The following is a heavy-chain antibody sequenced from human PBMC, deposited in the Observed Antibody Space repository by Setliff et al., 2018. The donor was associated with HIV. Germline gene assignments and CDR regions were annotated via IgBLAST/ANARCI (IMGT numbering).Heavy chain of an antibody. CDR1: GGSFSGYF. Sequence: NPSETLSLTCAVYGGSFSGYFWSWIRQSPGKGPQWIGEINHSGSTTYNPSLKSRVTISVDTSKNQFSLKLSAVTAADTALYYCARSGALATSTWSPFDYWGHGNQVTVSS. CDR3: ARSGALATSTWSPFDY. CDR2: INHSGST. V-gene: IGHV4-34*01. D-gene: IGHD6-19*01. J-gene: IGHJ4*01.